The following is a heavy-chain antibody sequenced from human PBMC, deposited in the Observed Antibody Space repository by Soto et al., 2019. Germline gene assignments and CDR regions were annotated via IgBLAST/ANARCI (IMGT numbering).Heavy chain of an antibody. CDR2: ISAYNGNT. V-gene: IGHV1-18*01. CDR3: ARFFELDPISSSGTFDY. D-gene: IGHD6-6*01. CDR1: GYTFTSYG. Sequence: ASVKVSCKASGYTFTSYGISWVRQAPGQGLEWMGWISAYNGNTNYAQKLQGRVTMTTDTSTSTAYMELRSLRSDDTAVYYCARFFELDPISSSGTFDYWGQGTLVTVSS. J-gene: IGHJ4*02.